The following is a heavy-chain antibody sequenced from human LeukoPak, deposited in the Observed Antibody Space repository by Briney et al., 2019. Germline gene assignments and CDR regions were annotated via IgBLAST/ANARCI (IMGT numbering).Heavy chain of an antibody. CDR2: INPNSGGT. V-gene: IGHV1-2*02. J-gene: IGHJ3*02. CDR1: GYTFTGYY. Sequence: VASVKVSCKASGYTFTGYYIHWVRQAPGQGLEWMGWINPNSGGTNYAQKFQGRVTMTRDASISTAYMELSRLRSDDTAVYYCAREEMTARPKKAFDIWGQGTMVTVSS. D-gene: IGHD6-6*01. CDR3: AREEMTARPKKAFDI.